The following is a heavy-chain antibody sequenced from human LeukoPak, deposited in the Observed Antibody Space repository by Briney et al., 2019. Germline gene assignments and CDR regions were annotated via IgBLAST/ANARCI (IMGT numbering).Heavy chain of an antibody. CDR2: INPSSGGT. CDR3: ARETDRNFDY. Sequence: ASVKVSCKASGYTFTNHGISWVRQAPGQGLEWMGWINPSSGGTKYAQKFQGRVTMTRDTSISTAYMELSRLGSDDTAVYYCARETDRNFDYWGQGTLVTVSS. CDR1: GYTFTNHG. J-gene: IGHJ4*02. D-gene: IGHD1-14*01. V-gene: IGHV1-2*02.